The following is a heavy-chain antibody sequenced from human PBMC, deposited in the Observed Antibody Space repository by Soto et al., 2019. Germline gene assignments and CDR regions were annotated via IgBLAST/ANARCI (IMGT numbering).Heavy chain of an antibody. V-gene: IGHV1-69*12. CDR1: GGTFSSYA. CDR3: AVVLGGYRGVGWFDP. CDR2: IIPIFGTA. J-gene: IGHJ5*02. D-gene: IGHD1-26*01. Sequence: QVQLVQSGAEVKQPGSSVKVACKASGGTFSSYAISWVRQAPGQGLEWMGGIIPIFGTANYAQKFQGRVTITADESTRTAYVELRSLRSEDTAVYFWAVVLGGYRGVGWFDPWGQGTLVTVSS.